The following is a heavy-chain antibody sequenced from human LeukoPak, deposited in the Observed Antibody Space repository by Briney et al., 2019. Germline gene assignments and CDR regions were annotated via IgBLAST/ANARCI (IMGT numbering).Heavy chain of an antibody. CDR2: INHSGST. J-gene: IGHJ4*02. D-gene: IGHD2-2*02. CDR1: GGSFSGYY. CDR3: AARHCNSTSCYKQRLNNFDY. Sequence: SEKLSLTCAVYGGSFSGYYWSWIRQRPGKGLEWIGEINHSGSTNYNPSLNSRVTISVDTSNTQFFLQLSSVSAADTAVYSCAARHCNSTSCYKQRLNNFDYWGQGTLVTVSS. V-gene: IGHV4-34*01.